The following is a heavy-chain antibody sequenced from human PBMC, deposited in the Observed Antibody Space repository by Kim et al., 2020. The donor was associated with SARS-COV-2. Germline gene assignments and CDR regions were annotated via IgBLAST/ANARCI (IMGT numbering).Heavy chain of an antibody. Sequence: ADSVKALFTISRDNSRSTLYLQMNSLRAEDTAVYYCARVNYTSSWYADYWGQGTLVTVSS. J-gene: IGHJ4*02. V-gene: IGHV3-33*01. D-gene: IGHD6-13*01. CDR3: ARVNYTSSWYADY.